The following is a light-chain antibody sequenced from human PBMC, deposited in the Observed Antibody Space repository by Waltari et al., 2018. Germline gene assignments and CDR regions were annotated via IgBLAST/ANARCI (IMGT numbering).Light chain of an antibody. V-gene: IGKV2-30*02. J-gene: IGKJ1*01. CDR3: MQATYWPWT. CDR1: QSRGLIDGNTY. CDR2: TVS. Sequence: DPVMTESRLSLPVTLGQPASISSMSSQSRGLIDGNTYLSWFQQRPGQSPRRLIYTVSNRDSGVPDRFSGSGSGTDFTLKISRVEAEDVGVYYCMQATYWPWTFGQGTKVEIK.